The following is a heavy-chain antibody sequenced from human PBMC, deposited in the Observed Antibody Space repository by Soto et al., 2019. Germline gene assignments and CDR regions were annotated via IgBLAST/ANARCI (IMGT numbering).Heavy chain of an antibody. CDR3: AKAEYCTTGVCCHYGMDV. CDR1: GFTFDDYA. V-gene: IGHV3-9*01. Sequence: EVQLVESGGGLVQPGRSLRLSCAASGFTFDDYAMHWVRQAPGKGLEWVSGISWNSGSIVYADSVKGRFTISRDNAKNFLYLQMNSLIAENTALYYCAKAEYCTTGVCCHYGMDVWGQGTTVTGS. D-gene: IGHD2-8*01. J-gene: IGHJ6*02. CDR2: ISWNSGSI.